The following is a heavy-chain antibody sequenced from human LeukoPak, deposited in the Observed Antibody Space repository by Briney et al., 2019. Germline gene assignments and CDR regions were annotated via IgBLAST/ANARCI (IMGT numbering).Heavy chain of an antibody. V-gene: IGHV4-34*01. D-gene: IGHD3-22*01. Sequence: SETLSLTCAVYGGSFSGYYWSWIRQPPGKGLEWIGEINHSGSTNYNPSFKSRVTISVDTSKNQFSLKLSSVTAADTAVYYCARPFSGSNDAFDIWGQGTMVTVSS. CDR2: INHSGST. CDR1: GGSFSGYY. CDR3: ARPFSGSNDAFDI. J-gene: IGHJ3*02.